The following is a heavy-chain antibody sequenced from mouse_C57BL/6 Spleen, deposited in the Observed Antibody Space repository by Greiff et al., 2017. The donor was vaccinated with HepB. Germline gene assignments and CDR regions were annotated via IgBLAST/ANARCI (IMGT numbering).Heavy chain of an antibody. CDR2: IYPRSGNT. V-gene: IGHV1-81*01. CDR1: GYTFTSYG. J-gene: IGHJ1*03. CDR3: ARVGEDRDWYFDV. D-gene: IGHD2-14*01. Sequence: QVQLQQSGAELARPGASVKLSCKASGYTFTSYGISWVKQRTGQGLEWIGEIYPRSGNTYYNEKFKGKATLTADKSSSTAYMELRSLTSEDSAVYFCARVGEDRDWYFDVWGTGTTVTVSS.